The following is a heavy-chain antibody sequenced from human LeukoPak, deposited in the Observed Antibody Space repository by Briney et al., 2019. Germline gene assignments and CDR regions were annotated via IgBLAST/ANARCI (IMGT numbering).Heavy chain of an antibody. CDR3: ARDPAIVVVPAAASFDY. J-gene: IGHJ4*02. CDR1: GYTFTSYY. V-gene: IGHV1-46*01. D-gene: IGHD2-2*01. Sequence: ASVKVSCKASGYTFTSYYMHWVRQATGQGLEWMGIINPSGGSTSYAQKFQGRVTMTRDTSTSTVYMELSSLRSEDTAVYYCARDPAIVVVPAAASFDYWGQGTLVTVSS. CDR2: INPSGGST.